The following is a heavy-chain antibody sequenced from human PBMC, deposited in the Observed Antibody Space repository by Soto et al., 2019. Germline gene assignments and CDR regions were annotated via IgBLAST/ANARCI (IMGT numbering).Heavy chain of an antibody. CDR2: ISWNSGSI. V-gene: IGHV3-9*01. D-gene: IGHD2-2*02. CDR3: AKDGVPAAIGYYYYYGMDV. CDR1: GFTFDDYA. Sequence: PGGSLRLSCAASGFTFDDYAMHWVRQAPGKGLEWVSGISWNSGSIGYADSVKGRFTISRDNAKDSLYLQMNSLRAEDTALYCCAKDGVPAAIGYYYYYGMDVWGQGTTVTVSS. J-gene: IGHJ6*02.